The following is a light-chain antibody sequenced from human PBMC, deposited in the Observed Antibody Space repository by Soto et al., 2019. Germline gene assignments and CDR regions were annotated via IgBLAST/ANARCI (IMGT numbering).Light chain of an antibody. Sequence: DIQMTQSPSTLSASVRDRVTITCRASQSISSWLAWYQQKPGKAPKLLIYKASSLESAVPSRFSGSGSGTEFTLTISSLQPDDFAPYYCQQYNSYPWTFGQGTKVEIK. CDR3: QQYNSYPWT. CDR2: KAS. V-gene: IGKV1-5*03. CDR1: QSISSW. J-gene: IGKJ1*01.